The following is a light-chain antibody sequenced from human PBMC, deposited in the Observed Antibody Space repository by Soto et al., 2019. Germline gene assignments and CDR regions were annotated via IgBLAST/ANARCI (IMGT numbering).Light chain of an antibody. CDR2: GAS. Sequence: EIVLTQSPGTLSLSPGERATLSCRASQSVSSSYLAWYQQKPSQAPRLLIYGASSRVTGIPDRFSGSGSGTDFTLTISSLEPEDFAVYYCQQYGSSPGDTFGQGTKLEIK. J-gene: IGKJ2*01. V-gene: IGKV3-20*01. CDR1: QSVSSSY. CDR3: QQYGSSPGDT.